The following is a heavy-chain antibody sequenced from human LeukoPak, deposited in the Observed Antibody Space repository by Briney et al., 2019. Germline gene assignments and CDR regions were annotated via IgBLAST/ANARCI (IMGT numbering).Heavy chain of an antibody. CDR2: INHSGST. CDR3: ARGLPYYDILTGYFTPHKYYFDY. D-gene: IGHD3-9*01. V-gene: IGHV4-34*01. Sequence: SETLSLTCAVCGGSFSGYYWSWIRQPPGKGLEWIGEINHSGSTNYNPSLKSRVTISVDTSKNQFSLKLSSVTAADTAVYYCARGLPYYDILTGYFTPHKYYFDYWGQGTLVTVSS. CDR1: GGSFSGYY. J-gene: IGHJ4*02.